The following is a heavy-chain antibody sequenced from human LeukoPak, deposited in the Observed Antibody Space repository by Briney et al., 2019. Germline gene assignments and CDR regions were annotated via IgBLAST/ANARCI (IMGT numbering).Heavy chain of an antibody. D-gene: IGHD3-22*01. CDR2: IIPIFGTA. Sequence: GASVKVSCKASGGTFSSYAISWVRQAPGQGLEWMGGIIPIFGTANYAQKFQGRVTITTDESTSTAYMELSSLRSEDTAVYYCARSPFPYYYDSSGYSPYYYYYMDVWGKGTTVTVSS. J-gene: IGHJ6*03. CDR3: ARSPFPYYYDSSGYSPYYYYYMDV. V-gene: IGHV1-69*05. CDR1: GGTFSSYA.